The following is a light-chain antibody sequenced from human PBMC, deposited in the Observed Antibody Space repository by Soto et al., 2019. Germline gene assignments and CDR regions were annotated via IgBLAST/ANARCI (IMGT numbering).Light chain of an antibody. Sequence: QSVLTQPASVSGYPGQSITISCTGTSSDVGGYNYVSWYQQHPGKAPKLLIYEVSNRPSGVSNRFSGSKSGNTASLTISGLQAEDEADYYCSSYTSSSTLFGGGTKLTVL. J-gene: IGLJ2*01. CDR1: SSDVGGYNY. V-gene: IGLV2-14*01. CDR2: EVS. CDR3: SSYTSSSTL.